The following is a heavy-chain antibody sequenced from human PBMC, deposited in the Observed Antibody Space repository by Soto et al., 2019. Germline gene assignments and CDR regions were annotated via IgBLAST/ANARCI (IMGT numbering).Heavy chain of an antibody. D-gene: IGHD3-10*01. CDR3: ARVGVASASYSFYFDY. CDR1: GFAFSTYP. J-gene: IGHJ4*02. Sequence: GGSLRLSCGASGFAFSTYPMHWVRQAPGKGLDWVAVISFDGSDTFYADSVKGQFTISRDNSKNTLFLQMNSLRAEDTAVYYCARVGVASASYSFYFDYWGRGILVTVSS. V-gene: IGHV3-30-3*01. CDR2: ISFDGSDT.